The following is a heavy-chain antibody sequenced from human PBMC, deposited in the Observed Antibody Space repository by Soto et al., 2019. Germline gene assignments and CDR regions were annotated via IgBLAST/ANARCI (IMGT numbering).Heavy chain of an antibody. J-gene: IGHJ4*02. CDR2: ISSSSRTI. Sequence: GSLRLSCAASGFTFSSYGMNWVRQAPGKGLEWVSYISSSSRTIYYADSVKGRFTISRDNAKNSLYLQMNSLRDEDTAVYYCAREGVFWSGYPFDYWGQGTLVTVSS. CDR3: AREGVFWSGYPFDY. CDR1: GFTFSSYG. D-gene: IGHD3-3*01. V-gene: IGHV3-48*02.